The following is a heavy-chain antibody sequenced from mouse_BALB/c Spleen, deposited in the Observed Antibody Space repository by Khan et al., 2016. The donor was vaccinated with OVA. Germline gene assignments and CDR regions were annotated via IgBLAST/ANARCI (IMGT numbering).Heavy chain of an antibody. J-gene: IGHJ4*01. Sequence: QVQLQQSGPELKKPGETVRISCKASGYTFTTAGMQWVQKMPGKGLKWIGWINTHSGVPKYAEDFKGRFAFSLETSASTVYLQITNLKNGDTATYFCARGGAAFYRNDGGAMDYWGQGTSVTVSS. D-gene: IGHD2-14*01. CDR3: ARGGAAFYRNDGGAMDY. V-gene: IGHV9-4*02. CDR1: GYTFTTAG. CDR2: INTHSGVP.